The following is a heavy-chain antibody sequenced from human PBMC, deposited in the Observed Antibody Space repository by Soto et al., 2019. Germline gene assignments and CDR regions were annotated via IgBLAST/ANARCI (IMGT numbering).Heavy chain of an antibody. V-gene: IGHV3-23*01. Sequence: DVQLLESGGGLVQPGGSLTLSCAASRFIFSDYAMNWVRQAPGKGLEWVSSIGGGNTDRYYADSVKGRFIISRDNSKNTMYLQMNSLGDDDTAVYYCGKDAVSYNGKWDWFDSGGQGTLVTVSS. CDR3: GKDAVSYNGKWDWFDS. CDR2: IGGGNTDR. CDR1: RFIFSDYA. D-gene: IGHD1-26*01. J-gene: IGHJ5*01.